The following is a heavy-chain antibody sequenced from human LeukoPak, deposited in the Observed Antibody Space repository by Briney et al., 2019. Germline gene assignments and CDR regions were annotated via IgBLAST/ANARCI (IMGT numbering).Heavy chain of an antibody. Sequence: PSETLSLTCTVSGGSIRSSYYYWGWIRQPPGKGLEWIGYIYYSGSTNYNPSLKSRVTISVDTSKNQFSLKLSSVTAADTAVYYCARDGSTGWFDPWGQGTLVTVSS. CDR1: GGSIRSSYYY. V-gene: IGHV4-61*01. CDR3: ARDGSTGWFDP. CDR2: IYYSGST. J-gene: IGHJ5*02.